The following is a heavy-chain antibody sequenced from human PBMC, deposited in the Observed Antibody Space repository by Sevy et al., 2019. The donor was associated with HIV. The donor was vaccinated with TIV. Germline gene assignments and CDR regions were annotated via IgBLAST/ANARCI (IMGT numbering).Heavy chain of an antibody. CDR3: XXXXXXXXXXXXXXXXXDAFDI. V-gene: IGHV3-30*03. Sequence: GGSLRLSCAASGFTFSSYGMHWVRQAPGKGLEWVAVISYDGSNKYYADSVKGRFTISRDNSKNTLYLQMNSLRAEDXXXXXXXXXXXXXXXXXXXXXXXDAFDIWGQGTMVTVSS. J-gene: IGHJ3*02. CDR2: ISYDGSNK. CDR1: GFTFSSYG.